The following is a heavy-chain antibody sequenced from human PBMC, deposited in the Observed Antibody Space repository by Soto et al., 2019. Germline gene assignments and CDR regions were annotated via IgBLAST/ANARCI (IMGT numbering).Heavy chain of an antibody. CDR3: ASPGIASQDRNYYYGMDV. CDR2: IDPSDSYT. J-gene: IGHJ6*02. V-gene: IGHV5-10-1*01. Sequence: LGESLKISCKGSGYSFTSYWISWVRQMPGKGLEWMGRIDPSDSYTNYSPSFQGHVTISADKSISTAYLQWSSLKASDTAMYYCASPGIASQDRNYYYGMDVWGQGTTVTVSS. D-gene: IGHD6-13*01. CDR1: GYSFTSYW.